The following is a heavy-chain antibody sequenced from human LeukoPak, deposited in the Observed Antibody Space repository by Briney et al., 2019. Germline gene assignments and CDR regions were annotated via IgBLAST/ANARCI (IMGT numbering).Heavy chain of an antibody. V-gene: IGHV3-23*01. Sequence: GGSLRLSCAASGFSFSSYAMSWVRQAPGKGPEWVSTISASGGNTYYADSVKGRFTISRDTSKNTLYLQMNSLRAEGTAVYYCAKLYGSSRNLDYWGQGTLVTVSS. CDR2: ISASGGNT. J-gene: IGHJ4*02. D-gene: IGHD1-14*01. CDR1: GFSFSSYA. CDR3: AKLYGSSRNLDY.